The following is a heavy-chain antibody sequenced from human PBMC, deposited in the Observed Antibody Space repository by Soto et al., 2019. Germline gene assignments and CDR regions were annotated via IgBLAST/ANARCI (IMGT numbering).Heavy chain of an antibody. D-gene: IGHD3-3*01. V-gene: IGHV1-8*01. CDR1: GYTFTSYD. Sequence: ASVKVSCKASGYTFTSYDINWVRQATGQGLEWMGWMNPNSGNTGYAQKFQGGVTMTRNTSISTAYMELSSLRSEDTAVYYCARGRAALYYDFWSGYYRDHNWFDPWGQGTLVTVSS. CDR2: MNPNSGNT. J-gene: IGHJ5*02. CDR3: ARGRAALYYDFWSGYYRDHNWFDP.